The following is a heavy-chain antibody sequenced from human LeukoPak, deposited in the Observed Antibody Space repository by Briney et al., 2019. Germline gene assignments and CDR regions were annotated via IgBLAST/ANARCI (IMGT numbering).Heavy chain of an antibody. Sequence: GGSLRLSCAASGFTFSSYGMRWVRQAPGKGLEWVAVISYDGSNKYYADSVKGRFTISRDNSKNTLYLQMNSLRAEDTAVYYCAKLASRGDRSYDFGYWGQGTLVTVSS. CDR1: GFTFSSYG. CDR2: ISYDGSNK. V-gene: IGHV3-30*18. CDR3: AKLASRGDRSYDFGY. D-gene: IGHD3-3*01. J-gene: IGHJ4*02.